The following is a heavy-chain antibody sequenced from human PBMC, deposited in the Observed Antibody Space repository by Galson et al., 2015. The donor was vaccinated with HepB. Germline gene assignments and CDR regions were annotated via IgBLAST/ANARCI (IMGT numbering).Heavy chain of an antibody. J-gene: IGHJ6*03. CDR1: GFTFSSNW. CDR3: AKNIEDRRNYMDV. V-gene: IGHV3-33*08. Sequence: SLRLSCAASGFTFSSNWMTWVRQPPGKGLEWVAIIWFDGSDKFYTDSVKGRFTISRDNSKNTLYLQMNSLRTEDTAVYYCAKNIEDRRNYMDVWGKGSTVIVSS. CDR2: IWFDGSDK. D-gene: IGHD6-6*01.